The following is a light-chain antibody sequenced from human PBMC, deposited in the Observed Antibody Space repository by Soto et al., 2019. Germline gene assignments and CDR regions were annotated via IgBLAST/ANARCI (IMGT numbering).Light chain of an antibody. J-gene: IGKJ1*01. CDR2: KAS. CDR3: PQYSYYPWT. CDR1: QSVNSW. V-gene: IGKV1-5*03. Sequence: DIRLTQSPSKRSAYVGERGSXXCVACQSVNSWLAWYQQKPGKAPNLLIFKASSLEGGVPSRFSGSGSGSEFTLTTSSLQPDAFATYYCPQYSYYPWTSGPGAKVDVK.